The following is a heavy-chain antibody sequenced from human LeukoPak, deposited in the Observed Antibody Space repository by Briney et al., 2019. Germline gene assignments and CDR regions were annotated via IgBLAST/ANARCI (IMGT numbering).Heavy chain of an antibody. V-gene: IGHV4-30-4*01. CDR1: GGSISSDDYY. CDR2: ITYSGST. Sequence: PSETLSLTCTASGGSISSDDYYWSWIRQPPGKGLEWIGHITYSGSTDYSPSLRSRVTMSVDTSKNQFSLKLNSVTAAETAMYFCARGGVSGYDYSDSWGQGTLVAVSS. CDR3: ARGGVSGYDYSDS. D-gene: IGHD5-12*01. J-gene: IGHJ4*02.